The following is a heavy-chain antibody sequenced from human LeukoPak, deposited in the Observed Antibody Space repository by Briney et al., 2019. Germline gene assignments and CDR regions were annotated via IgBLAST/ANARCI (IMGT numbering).Heavy chain of an antibody. J-gene: IGHJ6*02. CDR2: INAGNGNT. D-gene: IGHD3-9*01. CDR1: GYTFTSYA. V-gene: IGHV1-3*01. Sequence: GASVKVSCKASGYTFTSYAMHWVRQAPGQRLEWMGWINAGNGNTKYSQKFQGRVTITRDTSASTAYMELSSLRSEDTAVYYCARPHVLRYFDWPYYYYGMDVWGQGTTVTVSS. CDR3: ARPHVLRYFDWPYYYYGMDV.